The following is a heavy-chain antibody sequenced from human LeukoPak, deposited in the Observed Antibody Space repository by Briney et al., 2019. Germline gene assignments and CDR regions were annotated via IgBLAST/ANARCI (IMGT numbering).Heavy chain of an antibody. CDR2: INPNSGGT. Sequence: GASVKVSCKASGYTFTGYYMHWVRQAPGQGLEWMGWINPNSGGTNYAQKFQGSVTMTRDTSISTAYMELSRLRSDDTAVYYCARARVRYFDWLLSWGQGTMVTVSS. CDR3: ARARVRYFDWLLS. CDR1: GYTFTGYY. D-gene: IGHD3-9*01. V-gene: IGHV1-2*02. J-gene: IGHJ5*02.